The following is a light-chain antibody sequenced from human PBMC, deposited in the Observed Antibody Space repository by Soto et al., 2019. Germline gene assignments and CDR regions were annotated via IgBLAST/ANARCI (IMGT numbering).Light chain of an antibody. V-gene: IGKV4-1*01. CDR2: WAS. J-gene: IGKJ4*01. Sequence: DIVMSQSPKSLAVSVGERATINCKSSQSVLYSSNNKNYLAWYQQKPGQPPKLLIYWASTRESGVPDRFSGSGSGTDFTLTISSLQAEDVAVYYCQQYYSPPSTFGGGTKVDIK. CDR1: QSVLYSSNNKNY. CDR3: QQYYSPPST.